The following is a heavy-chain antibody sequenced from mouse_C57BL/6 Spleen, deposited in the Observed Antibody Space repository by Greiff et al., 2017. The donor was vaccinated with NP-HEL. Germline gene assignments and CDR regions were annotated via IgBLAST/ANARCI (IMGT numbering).Heavy chain of an antibody. V-gene: IGHV1-61*01. J-gene: IGHJ2*01. Sequence: VQLQQPGAELVRPGSSVKLSCKASGYTFTSYWMDWVKQRPGQGLEWIGNLYPSDSETHYNQKFKDKATLTVYKSSSTAYMQLSSLTSEDSAVYYCARETMYYFDYWGQGTTLTVSS. CDR3: ARETMYYFDY. CDR1: GYTFTSYW. CDR2: LYPSDSET.